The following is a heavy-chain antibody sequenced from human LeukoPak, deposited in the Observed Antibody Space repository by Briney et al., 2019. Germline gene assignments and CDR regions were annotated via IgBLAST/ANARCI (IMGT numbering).Heavy chain of an antibody. D-gene: IGHD3-16*01. CDR1: KFSFTSYW. CDR2: IGYDGSKI. CDR3: AKEGRGGFDI. J-gene: IGHJ3*02. Sequence: PGGSLRLSCAASKFSFTSYWMHWVRQAPGKGLEWVTFIGYDGSKIYYADSVKGRFTISRDNSKNTLYLQMNSLRAEDTAVYYCAKEGRGGFDIWGQGTMVTVSS. V-gene: IGHV3-30*02.